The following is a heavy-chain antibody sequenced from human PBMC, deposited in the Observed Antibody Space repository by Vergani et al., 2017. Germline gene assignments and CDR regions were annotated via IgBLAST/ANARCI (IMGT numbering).Heavy chain of an antibody. CDR3: ARITHTRWFDP. CDR2: IYYSGST. CDR1: GGSISSGGYY. V-gene: IGHV4-31*03. J-gene: IGHJ5*02. Sequence: QLQLQESGPGLVKPSQTLSLTCTVSGGSISSGGYYWSWIRQHPGKGLEWIGYIYYSGSTYYNPSLRSRVTISVDTSKNLFSLKLSSVTAADTAVYYCARITHTRWFDPWGQGTLVTVSS.